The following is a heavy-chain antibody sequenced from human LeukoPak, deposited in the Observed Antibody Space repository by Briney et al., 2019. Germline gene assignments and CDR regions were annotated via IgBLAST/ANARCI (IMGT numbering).Heavy chain of an antibody. J-gene: IGHJ4*02. D-gene: IGHD1-26*01. CDR3: ARGAGSYYYY. CDR2: INPNSGGT. CDR1: GYTFIKHW. Sequence: ASVKVSCKASGYTFIKHWMHWVRQAPGQGLEWMGWINPNSGGTNYAQKFQGRVTMTRDTSISTAYMELSRLRSDDTAVYYCARGAGSYYYYWGQGTLVTVSS. V-gene: IGHV1-2*02.